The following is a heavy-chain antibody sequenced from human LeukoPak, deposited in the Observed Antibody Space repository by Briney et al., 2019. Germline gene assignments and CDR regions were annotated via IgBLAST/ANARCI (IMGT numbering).Heavy chain of an antibody. J-gene: IGHJ4*02. Sequence: SVKVSCKASGGTFSSYAISWVRQAPGQGLGWMGGIIPIFGAANYGQKFQGRVTITTDESTSTAYMELSSLRSEDTAVYYCARERAHYDILTGYRRGYFDYWGQGTLVTASS. CDR3: ARERAHYDILTGYRRGYFDY. CDR2: IIPIFGAA. V-gene: IGHV1-69*05. CDR1: GGTFSSYA. D-gene: IGHD3-9*01.